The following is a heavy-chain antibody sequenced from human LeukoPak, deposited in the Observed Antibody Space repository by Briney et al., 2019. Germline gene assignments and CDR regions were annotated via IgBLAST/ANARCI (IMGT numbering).Heavy chain of an antibody. CDR1: AFTFGDYA. V-gene: IGHV3-49*03. CDR3: TRSPFDNISTFDD. J-gene: IGHJ4*02. Sequence: GGSLRLSCTASAFTFGDYAMTWFRQAPGKGLEWVGFIRSKAYGGTTEYAASVKGRFTISRDDSKRIAYLQMNSLKTEDTAVYYCTRSPFDNISTFDDWGQGTLVTVSS. CDR2: IRSKAYGGTT. D-gene: IGHD3-3*02.